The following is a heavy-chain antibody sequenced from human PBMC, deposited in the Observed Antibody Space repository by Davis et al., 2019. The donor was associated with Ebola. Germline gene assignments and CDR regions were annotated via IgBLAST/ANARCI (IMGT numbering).Heavy chain of an antibody. CDR2: INPNSGGT. Sequence: AASVKVSCKASGYTFTGYYMHWVRQAPGQGLEWMGWINPNSGGTNYAQKFQDRVTMTRDTSITTAYMELSRLRSDDTAVYYCATTPRDSSWYYFDYWGQGTLVTVSS. CDR1: GYTFTGYY. D-gene: IGHD6-13*01. V-gene: IGHV1-2*02. CDR3: ATTPRDSSWYYFDY. J-gene: IGHJ4*02.